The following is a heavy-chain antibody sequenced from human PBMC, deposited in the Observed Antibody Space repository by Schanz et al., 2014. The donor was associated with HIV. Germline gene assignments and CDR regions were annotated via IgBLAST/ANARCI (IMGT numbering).Heavy chain of an antibody. J-gene: IGHJ4*02. Sequence: VQLVESAGGLVQPGGSLRLSCVASGFPFSNFAMSWVCQDPGRGLEWVSAISTGGERTFYADSVKGRFTISRDNSKNTLYLQMNNLRAEDTAVYGCARQGLRFSFWLDYWGQGTPVTVS. CDR3: ARQGLRFSFWLDY. CDR1: GFPFSNFA. D-gene: IGHD4-17*01. CDR2: ISTGGERT. V-gene: IGHV3-23*04.